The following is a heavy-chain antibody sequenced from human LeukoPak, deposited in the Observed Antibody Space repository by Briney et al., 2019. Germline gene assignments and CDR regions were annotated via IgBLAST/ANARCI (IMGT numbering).Heavy chain of an antibody. J-gene: IGHJ4*02. CDR2: ICPDGTGI. Sequence: GGSLRLSCAASGFIFSLYCMHWVRQAPGKGPMWVSRICPDGTGISYADSVKARFTTSRDNAENTVYLQMNGLREEDTAVYYCVRDFRSADYWGQGTLVTVSS. CDR3: VRDFRSADY. V-gene: IGHV3-74*01. CDR1: GFIFSLYC.